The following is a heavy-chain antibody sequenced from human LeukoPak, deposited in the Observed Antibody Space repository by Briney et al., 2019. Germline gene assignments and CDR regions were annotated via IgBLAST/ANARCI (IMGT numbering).Heavy chain of an antibody. D-gene: IGHD3-10*01. CDR2: MNPNSGNT. CDR1: GYTFTSYD. J-gene: IGHJ6*02. V-gene: IGHV1-8*01. Sequence: ASVKVSCKASGYTFTSYDINWVRQATGQGLEWMGWMNPNSGNTGYAQKFQGRVTMTKNTSISTAYMELSSLRSEDTAVYYCASGELHPEAYYYGMDVWGQGTTVTVSS. CDR3: ASGELHPEAYYYGMDV.